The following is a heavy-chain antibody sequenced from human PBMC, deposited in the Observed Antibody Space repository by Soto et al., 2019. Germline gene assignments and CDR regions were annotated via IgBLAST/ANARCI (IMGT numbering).Heavy chain of an antibody. CDR2: INTGGSST. CDR3: ARAKI. J-gene: IGHJ4*02. V-gene: IGHV3-74*01. CDR1: GFTFSSYT. Sequence: GGSLRLSWADSGFTFSSYTRHCTRQAPGQRLVRVASINTGGSSTRYGAPVKGRCTSSRVNAKNTLYLQMNSLRAEDTAVYYCARAKIWGQGTLVTASS.